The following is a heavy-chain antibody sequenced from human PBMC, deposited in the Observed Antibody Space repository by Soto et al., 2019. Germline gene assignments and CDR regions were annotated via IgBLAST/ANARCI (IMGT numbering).Heavy chain of an antibody. D-gene: IGHD5-12*01. J-gene: IGHJ5*02. Sequence: SGTLPLTCGVSGGSISSGGYSWSWTRQPPGKGLEWIGYIYHSGSTYYNPSLKSRVTISVDRSNNQFSLKLSSVTAADTAVYYCARSPYSGYDGNWFDPWGQGTLVTSPQ. CDR1: GGSISSGGYS. V-gene: IGHV4-30-2*01. CDR2: IYHSGST. CDR3: ARSPYSGYDGNWFDP.